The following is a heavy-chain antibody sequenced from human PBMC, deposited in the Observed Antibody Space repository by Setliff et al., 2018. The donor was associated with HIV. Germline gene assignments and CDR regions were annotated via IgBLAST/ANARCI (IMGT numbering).Heavy chain of an antibody. CDR2: MYHSGST. D-gene: IGHD3-10*01. CDR1: GYSISSGYY. V-gene: IGHV4-38-2*01. Sequence: SETLSLTCAVSGYSISSGYYWGWIRQPPGKGLEWIGSMYHSGSTYYNPSLKSRVTISVDTSKNQFSLKLSSVTAADTAVFYCARLGGGREDYWGQGTLVTVSS. CDR3: ARLGGGREDY. J-gene: IGHJ4*02.